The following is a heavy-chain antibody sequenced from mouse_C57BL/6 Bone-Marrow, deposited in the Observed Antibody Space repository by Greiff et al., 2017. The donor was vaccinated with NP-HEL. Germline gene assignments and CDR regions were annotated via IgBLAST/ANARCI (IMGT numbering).Heavy chain of an antibody. CDR3: ASYGDYSYAMDY. CDR2: IYPRSGNT. V-gene: IGHV1-81*01. D-gene: IGHD2-13*01. Sequence: VQLQKSGAELARPGASVKLSCKASGYTFTSYGISWVKQRTGQGLEWIGEIYPRSGNTYYNEKFKGKATLTADKSSSTAYMELRSLTSEDSAVYFCASYGDYSYAMDYWGQGTSVTVSS. J-gene: IGHJ4*01. CDR1: GYTFTSYG.